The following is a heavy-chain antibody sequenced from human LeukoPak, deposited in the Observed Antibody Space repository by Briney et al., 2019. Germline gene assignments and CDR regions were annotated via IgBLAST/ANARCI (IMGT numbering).Heavy chain of an antibody. D-gene: IGHD5-24*01. CDR3: ARDGEMATINYNWFDP. Sequence: ASETLSLTCTVSGGSISRSSYYWGWIRQPPGKGLEWIGSIYYSGSTYYNPSLKSRVTISVDTSKNQFSLKLSSVTAADTAVYYCARDGEMATINYNWFDPWGQGTLVAVSS. CDR1: GGSISRSSYY. J-gene: IGHJ5*02. CDR2: IYYSGST. V-gene: IGHV4-39*07.